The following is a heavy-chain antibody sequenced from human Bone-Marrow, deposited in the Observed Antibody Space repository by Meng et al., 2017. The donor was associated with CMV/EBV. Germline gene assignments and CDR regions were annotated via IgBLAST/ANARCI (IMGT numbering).Heavy chain of an antibody. D-gene: IGHD1-26*01. CDR3: AKGYDSGNYYFDY. CDR1: GFTFDDYA. CDR2: ISWNSGSI. Sequence: GGSLRLSCAASGFTFDDYAMHWVRQAPGKGLEWVSGISWNSGSIGYADSVKGRFTISRDNSKNTLYLQMNSLRAEDTTVYYCAKGYDSGNYYFDYWGQGTLVTASS. V-gene: IGHV3-9*01. J-gene: IGHJ4*02.